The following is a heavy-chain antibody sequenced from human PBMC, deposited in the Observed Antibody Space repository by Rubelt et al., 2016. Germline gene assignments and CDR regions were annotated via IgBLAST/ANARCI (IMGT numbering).Heavy chain of an antibody. CDR1: SGSISTYY. CDR2: ISDSGST. V-gene: IGHV4-59*01. D-gene: IGHD3/OR15-3a*01. Sequence: QVQLQESGPGLVKPSETLSLTCSVSSGSISTYYWSWVRQPPGKGLEWIGHISDSGSTTYNPSLKSRVTVSVDTSKNQFSLNLGSVTAADTAVYYCASWTVYFDNCGQGTLVTVSS. J-gene: IGHJ4*02. CDR3: ASWTVYFDN.